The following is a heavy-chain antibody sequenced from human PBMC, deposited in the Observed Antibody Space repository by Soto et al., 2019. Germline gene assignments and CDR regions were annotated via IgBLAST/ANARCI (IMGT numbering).Heavy chain of an antibody. Sequence: GESLKISCKGSGYSFTSYWISSVRQMPGKGLEWMGRIDPSDSYTNYSPSFQGHVTISADKSISTAYLQWSSLKASDTAMYYCASSQGIAAAGISYYYGMDVWGQGTTVTVSS. CDR1: GYSFTSYW. CDR2: IDPSDSYT. J-gene: IGHJ6*02. CDR3: ASSQGIAAAGISYYYGMDV. V-gene: IGHV5-10-1*01. D-gene: IGHD6-13*01.